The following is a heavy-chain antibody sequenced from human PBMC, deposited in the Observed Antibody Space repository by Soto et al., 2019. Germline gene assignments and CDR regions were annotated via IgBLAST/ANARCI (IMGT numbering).Heavy chain of an antibody. V-gene: IGHV1-69*13. CDR3: ARGPSSYGGNSEY. Sequence: GASVKVSCKASGGTFSSYAISWVRQAPGQGLEWMGGIIPIFGTANYAQKFQGRVTITADESTSTAYMELSSLRSEDTAVYYCARGPSSYGGNSEYWGQGTLVTVSS. CDR2: IIPIFGTA. D-gene: IGHD2-21*02. J-gene: IGHJ4*02. CDR1: GGTFSSYA.